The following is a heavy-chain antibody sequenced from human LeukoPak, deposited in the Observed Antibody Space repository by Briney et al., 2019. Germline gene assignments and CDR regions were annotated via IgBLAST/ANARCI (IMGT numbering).Heavy chain of an antibody. CDR3: AGGATPGVF. D-gene: IGHD3-10*01. CDR1: GGSFNDYY. CDR2: INQSGTT. J-gene: IGHJ4*02. V-gene: IGHV4-34*01. Sequence: PSETLSLTCAVYGGSFNDYYWNWIRQPPGKGLEWIGEINQSGTTNYNPSLKSRLTISLDTSKNHFFLKLTSATAADTALYYCAGGATPGVFWGQGILVTVSA.